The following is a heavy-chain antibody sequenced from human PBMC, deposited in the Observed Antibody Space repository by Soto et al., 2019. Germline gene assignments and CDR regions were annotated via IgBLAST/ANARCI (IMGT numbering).Heavy chain of an antibody. Sequence: QVQLQESGPGLVKPSGTLSLTCAVSSGSISSSNWWSWVRQPPGKGLEWIGEISHSGSTNYTPSLKRRVTISVDKSKNQFSLKLSSVTAADTAVYYCARVGRSTGAYYFDYWGQGTLVTVSS. CDR1: SGSISSSNW. D-gene: IGHD1-1*01. CDR3: ARVGRSTGAYYFDY. CDR2: ISHSGST. V-gene: IGHV4-4*02. J-gene: IGHJ4*02.